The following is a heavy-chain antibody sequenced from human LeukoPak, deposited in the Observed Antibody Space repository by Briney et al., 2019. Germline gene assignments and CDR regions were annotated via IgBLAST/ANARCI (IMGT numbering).Heavy chain of an antibody. J-gene: IGHJ5*02. V-gene: IGHV3-48*03. CDR1: GFTFSSYE. D-gene: IGHD3-10*01. Sequence: GGSLRLSCAASGFTFSSYEMNWVRQAPGKGLEWVSYISSSGSTIYYADSVKGRFTISRDNAKNSLYLQMNSLRAEDTAVYYCAGDLVVRGRWSWFDPRGQGTLVTVSS. CDR2: ISSSGSTI. CDR3: AGDLVVRGRWSWFDP.